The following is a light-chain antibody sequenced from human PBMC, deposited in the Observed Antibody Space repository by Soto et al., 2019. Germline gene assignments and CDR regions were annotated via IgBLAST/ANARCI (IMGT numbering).Light chain of an antibody. J-gene: IGKJ3*01. CDR1: QSLTSNY. CDR2: GTS. V-gene: IGKV3-20*01. Sequence: EIVLTQSPGTLSLSPGERATLSCRASQSLTSNYLAWYQQKPGQAPRLLISGTSNRATGIPGRFSGSGSGTDFTLTISRLEPDDFAVYYCQQYGDSVFTFGPGTTVDIK. CDR3: QQYGDSVFT.